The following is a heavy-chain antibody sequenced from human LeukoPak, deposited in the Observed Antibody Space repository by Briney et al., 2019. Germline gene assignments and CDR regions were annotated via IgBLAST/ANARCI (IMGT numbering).Heavy chain of an antibody. D-gene: IGHD2-2*01. CDR1: GGSMTTYY. CDR2: IYYSGDT. Sequence: SETLSLTCTVSGGSMTTYYWSWIRQPPGKGLEWIGYIYYSGDTNYNPSLKSRVTISVDTSKNQFSLRLSSVTAADTAVYYCARSSRSWSTFDNWGQGTLVTVSS. CDR3: ARSSRSWSTFDN. V-gene: IGHV4-59*08. J-gene: IGHJ4*02.